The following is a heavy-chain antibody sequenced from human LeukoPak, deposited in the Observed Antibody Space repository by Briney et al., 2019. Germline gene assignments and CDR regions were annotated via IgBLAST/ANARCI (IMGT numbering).Heavy chain of an antibody. D-gene: IGHD2-2*01. CDR3: ALRDCSSTSCYGQFDY. CDR2: IIPIFGTA. V-gene: IGHV1-69*13. J-gene: IGHJ4*02. CDR1: GGTFSSYA. Sequence: SVKVSCKASGGTFSSYAISWVRQAPGQGLEWMGGIIPIFGTANYAQKFQGRVTITADESTSTAYMELSSLRSEDTAVYYCALRDCSSTSCYGQFDYWGQGTLVTVSS.